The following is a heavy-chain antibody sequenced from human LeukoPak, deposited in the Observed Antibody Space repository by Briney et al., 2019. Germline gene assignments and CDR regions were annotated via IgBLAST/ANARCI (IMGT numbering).Heavy chain of an antibody. CDR3: AREGDYYGSGSYIDY. V-gene: IGHV3-21*01. CDR2: ISSSSSYI. D-gene: IGHD3-10*01. CDR1: GFTFSSYS. J-gene: IGHJ4*02. Sequence: GGSLRLSCAASGFTFSSYSMNWVRQAPGKGLGWVSSISSSSSYIYYADSVKGRFTISRDNAKNSLYLQMNSLRAEDTAVYYCAREGDYYGSGSYIDYWGQGTLVTVSS.